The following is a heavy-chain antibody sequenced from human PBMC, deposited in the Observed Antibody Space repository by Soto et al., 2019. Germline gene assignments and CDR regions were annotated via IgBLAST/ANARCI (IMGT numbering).Heavy chain of an antibody. V-gene: IGHV4-34*01. J-gene: IGHJ4*02. CDR1: GGSFSGYY. D-gene: IGHD2-2*01. Sequence: SETLSLTCAVYGGSFSGYYWSWIRQPPGKGLEWIGEINHSGSTNYNPSLKSRVTISVDTSKNQFSLKLSSVTAADTAVYYCARNGCSSTSCYVSAAAGPSYGDLYYFDYWGQGTLVTVSS. CDR3: ARNGCSSTSCYVSAAAGPSYGDLYYFDY. CDR2: INHSGST.